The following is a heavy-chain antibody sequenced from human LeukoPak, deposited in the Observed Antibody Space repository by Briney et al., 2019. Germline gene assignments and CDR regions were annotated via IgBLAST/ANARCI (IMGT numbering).Heavy chain of an antibody. J-gene: IGHJ4*02. CDR3: AREFGELLVVYFDY. Sequence: SETLSLTCAVYGGSFSGYYWSWIRQPPGKGLEWIGEINHSGSTNYNPSLKSRVTISVDTSKNQFSLKLSSVTAADTAVYYCAREFGELLVVYFDYWGQGTLVTVSS. V-gene: IGHV4-34*01. CDR2: INHSGST. D-gene: IGHD3-10*01. CDR1: GGSFSGYY.